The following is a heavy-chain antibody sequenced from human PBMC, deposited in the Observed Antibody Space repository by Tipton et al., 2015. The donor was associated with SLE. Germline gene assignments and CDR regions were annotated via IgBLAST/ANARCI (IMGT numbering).Heavy chain of an antibody. CDR2: ISSSGDRT. D-gene: IGHD3-22*01. Sequence: GSLRRSCAASVFIFSSNALGWGRQAPGKGMKWVSTISSSGDRTYYAEFWKDRYTISRDNAKTSLYLQMDSLRAGDTALYYCARDTDYDSGATTLYSWGQGTLVTVSS. J-gene: IGHJ4*02. CDR3: ARDTDYDSGATTLYS. V-gene: IGHV3-23*01. CDR1: VFIFSSNA.